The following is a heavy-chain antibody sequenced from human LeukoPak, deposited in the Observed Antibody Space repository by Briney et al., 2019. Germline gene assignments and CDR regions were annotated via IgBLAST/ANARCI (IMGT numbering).Heavy chain of an antibody. J-gene: IGHJ4*02. Sequence: GGSLRLSCAASGFTFSSYGMHWVRQAPGKGLEWVAFIRYDGNNKYYADSVKGRFTISRDTSKNTLYLQMNSLTPEDTAVYYCAKDLGMAAALPYGYFYYWGQGTLVTVSS. CDR3: AKDLGMAAALPYGYFYY. CDR2: IRYDGNNK. V-gene: IGHV3-30*02. CDR1: GFTFSSYG. D-gene: IGHD6-13*01.